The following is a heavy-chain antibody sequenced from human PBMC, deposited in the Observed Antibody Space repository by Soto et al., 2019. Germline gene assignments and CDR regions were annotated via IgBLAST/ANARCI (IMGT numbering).Heavy chain of an antibody. CDR3: ARRASDWYLFXY. V-gene: IGHV2-5*01. Sequence: SGPTLVNPTQTLTLTCTFSGFSLTTSGVGVGWIRQPPGKALEWLALIYWNDDKRYSPSLKGRLTITKDTSKNQVVLTMTNMDPVDTATFYCARRASDWYLFXYWSQGTLVTVSS. D-gene: IGHD6-19*01. J-gene: IGHJ4*02. CDR1: GFSLTTSGVG. CDR2: IYWNDDK.